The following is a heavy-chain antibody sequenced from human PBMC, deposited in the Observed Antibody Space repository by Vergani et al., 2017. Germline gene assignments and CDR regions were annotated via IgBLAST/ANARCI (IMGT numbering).Heavy chain of an antibody. D-gene: IGHD4-11*01. J-gene: IGHJ5*02. CDR2: IIPIFGTA. Sequence: QVQLVQSGAEVKKPGSSVKVSCKASGGTFSSYAISWVRQAPGQGLEWMGGIIPIFGTANSAQKFQGRVTITADESTSTAYMELSSLRSEDTAVYYCARGYFEYSNFSFRIGWFDPWGQGTLVTVSS. V-gene: IGHV1-69*01. CDR3: ARGYFEYSNFSFRIGWFDP. CDR1: GGTFSSYA.